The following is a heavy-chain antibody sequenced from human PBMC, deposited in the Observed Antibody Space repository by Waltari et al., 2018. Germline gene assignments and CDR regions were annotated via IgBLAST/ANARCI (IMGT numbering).Heavy chain of an antibody. Sequence: QVQLVQSGAEVKKPGASVKVSCKVSGYTLTELSMHWVRPAPGKGLEWMGGLDPEDGETIYAQKFQGRVTMTEDTSTDTAYMELSSLRSEDTAVYYCANIAAAGPYNWFDPWGQGTLVTVSS. CDR3: ANIAAAGPYNWFDP. V-gene: IGHV1-24*01. J-gene: IGHJ5*02. D-gene: IGHD6-13*01. CDR2: LDPEDGET. CDR1: GYTLTELS.